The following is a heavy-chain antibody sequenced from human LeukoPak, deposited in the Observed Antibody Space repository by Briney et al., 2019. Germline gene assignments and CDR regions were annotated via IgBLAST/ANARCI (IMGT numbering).Heavy chain of an antibody. D-gene: IGHD6-13*01. Sequence: PSQTLSLTCTVSGGSISSGSYYWSWIRQPPGKGLEWIGYIYYSGSTNYNPSLKSRVTISVDTSKNQFSLKLSSVTAADTAVYYCARDRDSSSWYSGAFDIWGQGTMVTVSS. J-gene: IGHJ3*02. V-gene: IGHV4-61*01. CDR1: GGSISSGSYY. CDR2: IYYSGST. CDR3: ARDRDSSSWYSGAFDI.